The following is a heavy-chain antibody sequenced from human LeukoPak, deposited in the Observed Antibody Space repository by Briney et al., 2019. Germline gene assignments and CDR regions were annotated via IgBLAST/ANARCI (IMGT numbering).Heavy chain of an antibody. Sequence: GGSLRLSCAASGFTFSSYWMSWVRRAPGKGLEWVANIKQDGSEKYYVDSVKGRFTISRDNAKNSLYLQMNSLRAEDTAVYYCARAGYSYGSYFDYWGQGTLVTVSS. V-gene: IGHV3-7*04. CDR2: IKQDGSEK. CDR3: ARAGYSYGSYFDY. J-gene: IGHJ4*02. CDR1: GFTFSSYW. D-gene: IGHD5-18*01.